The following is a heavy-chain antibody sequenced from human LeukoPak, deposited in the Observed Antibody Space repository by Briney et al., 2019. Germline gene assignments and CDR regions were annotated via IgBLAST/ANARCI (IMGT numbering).Heavy chain of an antibody. V-gene: IGHV1-2*02. J-gene: IGHJ4*02. CDR3: ARLYVDTAMAVDY. Sequence: GASVKVSCKASGGTFSSYAITWVRQAPGQGLEWMGWINPNSGGTNYAQKFQGRVTMTRDTSISTAYMELSSLRSEDTAVYYCARLYVDTAMAVDYWGQGTLVTVSS. D-gene: IGHD5-18*01. CDR1: GGTFSSYA. CDR2: INPNSGGT.